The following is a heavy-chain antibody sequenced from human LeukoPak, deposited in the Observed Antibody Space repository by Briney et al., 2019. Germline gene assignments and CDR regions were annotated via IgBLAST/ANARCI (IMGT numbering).Heavy chain of an antibody. CDR1: GFTFSSYE. CDR3: ARGYGSGSSHIDY. CDR2: ISSSGTTI. V-gene: IGHV3-48*03. Sequence: GGSLRLSCAASGFTFSSYEMNWVRQAPGKGLEWVSYISSSGTTIHYAASVKGRFTISRDNAKNSLYLQMNSLRAEDTAVYYCARGYGSGSSHIDYWGQGTLVTVSS. J-gene: IGHJ4*02. D-gene: IGHD3-10*01.